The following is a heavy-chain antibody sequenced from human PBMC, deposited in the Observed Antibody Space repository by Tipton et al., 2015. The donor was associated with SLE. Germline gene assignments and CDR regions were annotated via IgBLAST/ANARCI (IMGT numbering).Heavy chain of an antibody. CDR2: IYYSGST. D-gene: IGHD3-3*01. J-gene: IGHJ3*02. CDR1: GGSISSGGYY. CDR3: AREGDFWSGRAFDI. Sequence: LSLTCTVSGGSISSGGYYWSWIRQHPGKGLEWIGYIYYSGSTNYNPSLKSRVTISVDTSKNQFSLKLSSVTAADTAVYYCAREGDFWSGRAFDIWGQGTMVTVSS. V-gene: IGHV4-61*08.